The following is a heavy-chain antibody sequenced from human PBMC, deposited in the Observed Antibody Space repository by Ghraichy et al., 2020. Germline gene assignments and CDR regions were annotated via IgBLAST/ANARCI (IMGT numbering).Heavy chain of an antibody. CDR2: VNGGGDRT. CDR3: AKDGDSIESPDFDS. CDR1: GFTFTNYA. D-gene: IGHD2-21*01. V-gene: IGHV3-23*01. Sequence: GGSLRLSCAASGFTFTNYAMAWVRQAPGKGLDWVAVVNGGGDRTFYADSVKGRFTISRDNSKNTVFLQMNSLRAEDTAIYYCAKDGDSIESPDFDSWGQGTLVTVSS. J-gene: IGHJ4*02.